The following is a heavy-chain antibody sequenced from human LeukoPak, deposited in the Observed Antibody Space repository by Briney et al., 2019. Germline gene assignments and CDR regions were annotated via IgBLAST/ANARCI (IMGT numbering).Heavy chain of an antibody. CDR2: ISHDGSNQ. Sequence: GGSLRLSCAASGFTFSSYGMHWVRQAPGKGLEWVAIISHDGSNQYYADSVKGRFTVSRDNSKNTLYLQTNSLGAADTAVYYCAKDGGVLWGQGTLVTVSS. J-gene: IGHJ4*02. CDR3: AKDGGVL. V-gene: IGHV3-30*18. CDR1: GFTFSSYG. D-gene: IGHD3-16*01.